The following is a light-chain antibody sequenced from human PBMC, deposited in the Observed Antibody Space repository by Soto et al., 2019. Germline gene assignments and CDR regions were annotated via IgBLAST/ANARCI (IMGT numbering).Light chain of an antibody. CDR1: QSVSSN. CDR3: QHYNNWPPWT. CDR2: GTS. V-gene: IGKV3-15*01. Sequence: EILMTQSPATLSVSPGERATLSCRASQSVSSNLAWYQQKPGQAPRLLMYGTSTRANGIPARFSGSGSGTEFTLTISSLQSEDVAVYYRQHYNNWPPWTFGQGTKVEIK. J-gene: IGKJ1*01.